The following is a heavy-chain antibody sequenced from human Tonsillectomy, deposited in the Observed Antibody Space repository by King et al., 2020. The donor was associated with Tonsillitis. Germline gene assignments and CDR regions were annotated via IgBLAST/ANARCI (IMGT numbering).Heavy chain of an antibody. CDR1: GYTFISYY. D-gene: IGHD2-2*01. CDR2: INPSGGST. V-gene: IGHV1-46*03. J-gene: IGHJ6*02. CDR3: ARDLVVPAALAAPGRYYYYYGMDV. Sequence: VQLVESGAEVKKPGASVKVSCKASGYTFISYYMHWVRQAPGQGLEWMGIINPSGGSTSYAQKFQGRVTMTRDTSTSTVYMELSSLRSEDTAVYYCARDLVVPAALAAPGRYYYYYGMDVWGQGTTVTVSS.